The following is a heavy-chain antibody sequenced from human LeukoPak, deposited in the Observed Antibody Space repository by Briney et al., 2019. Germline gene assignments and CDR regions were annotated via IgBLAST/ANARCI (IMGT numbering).Heavy chain of an antibody. CDR2: ISTSGST. D-gene: IGHD4-17*01. J-gene: IGHJ4*02. Sequence: PSETLSLTCTVSGDSISDYYRSWIRQPAGKGLEWIGRISTSGSTNYNPSLKSRVTMSVDTSKNQFSLNLRSLSAADTAVYYCARAGSTVSLFDYWGQGSLVTVSS. V-gene: IGHV4-4*07. CDR3: ARAGSTVSLFDY. CDR1: GDSISDYY.